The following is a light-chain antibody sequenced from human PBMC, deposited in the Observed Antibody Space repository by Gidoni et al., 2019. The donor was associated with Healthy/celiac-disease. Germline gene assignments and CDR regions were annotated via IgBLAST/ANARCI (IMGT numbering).Light chain of an antibody. CDR3: QQRNSYPRT. CDR2: AAS. CDR1: QGISSY. Sequence: DIQLTQSPSFLSASVGDRVTITCRASQGISSYLAWYQQKPGNAPKLLIYAASTLQSGVPSRFSGSGSGTEFTLTSSSLQPEDFATYYCQQRNSYPRTFGQGTKVEIK. V-gene: IGKV1-9*01. J-gene: IGKJ1*01.